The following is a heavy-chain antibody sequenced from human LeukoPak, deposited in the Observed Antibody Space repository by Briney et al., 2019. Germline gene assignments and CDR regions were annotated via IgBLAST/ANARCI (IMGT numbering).Heavy chain of an antibody. CDR3: AKDRGGSYFGDNFDY. CDR2: ISGSGGST. CDR1: GFTFSSYA. J-gene: IGHJ4*02. D-gene: IGHD1-26*01. V-gene: IGHV3-23*01. Sequence: GGSLRLSCAASGFTFSSYAMSWVRQAPGKGLEWVSAISGSGGSTYYADSVKGRFTISRDNSKNTLYLQMNSLRAEDTAVYYCAKDRGGSYFGDNFDYWGQGTLVTVSS.